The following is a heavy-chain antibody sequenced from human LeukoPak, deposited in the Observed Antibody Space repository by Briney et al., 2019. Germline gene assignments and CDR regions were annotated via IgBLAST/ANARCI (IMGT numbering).Heavy chain of an antibody. Sequence: PSETLSLTCSVSVVSMNGYYWSWLRQSAGNRLEWIGHVDSSGNTNYNPSLKSRVTISVDTSKNQFSLKLRSVTAADTAVYYCARETSQKGAHYMDVWGKGTTVTISS. D-gene: IGHD3-16*01. J-gene: IGHJ6*03. CDR3: ARETSQKGAHYMDV. CDR2: VDSSGNT. V-gene: IGHV4-4*07. CDR1: VVSMNGYY.